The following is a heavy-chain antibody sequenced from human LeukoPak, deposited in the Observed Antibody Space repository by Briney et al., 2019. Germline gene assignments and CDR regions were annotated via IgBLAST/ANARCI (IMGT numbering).Heavy chain of an antibody. V-gene: IGHV4-31*03. CDR2: IYYSGST. Sequence: SETLSLTCTVSGGSISSGGYYWSWIRQHPGKGLEWIGYIYYSGSTYYNPSLKSRVTISVDTSKNQFSLKLSSVTAADTAVYYCATHYIVATTFDYWGQGTLVTVSS. CDR3: ATHYIVATTFDY. J-gene: IGHJ4*02. CDR1: GGSISSGGYY. D-gene: IGHD5-12*01.